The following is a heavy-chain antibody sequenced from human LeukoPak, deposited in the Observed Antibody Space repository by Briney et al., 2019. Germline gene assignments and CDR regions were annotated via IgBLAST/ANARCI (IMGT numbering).Heavy chain of an antibody. CDR2: INHSGST. D-gene: IGHD6-19*01. V-gene: IGHV4-34*01. CDR3: ARFHSGPSGWYVLWYFDL. J-gene: IGHJ2*01. Sequence: PSETLSLTCAVYGGSFSGYYWSWIRQPPGKGLEWIGEINHSGSTNYNLSLKSRVTISVDTSKNQFSLKLSSVTAADTAVYYCARFHSGPSGWYVLWYFDLWGRGTLVTVSS. CDR1: GGSFSGYY.